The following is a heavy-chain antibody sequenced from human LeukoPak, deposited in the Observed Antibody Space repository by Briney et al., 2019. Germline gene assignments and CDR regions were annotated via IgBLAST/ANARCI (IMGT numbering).Heavy chain of an antibody. CDR1: GFTFSSYS. V-gene: IGHV3-21*06. J-gene: IGHJ4*02. Sequence: PGGSLRLSCAASGFTFSSYSMNWVRQAPGKGLEWVSSISSSSSYIYYADSVKDRFTISRDNAKNSLYLQMNSLRAEDTAVYYWERELISTSAVLLPDYWGQGTLVAVSS. D-gene: IGHD6-6*01. CDR2: ISSSSSYI. CDR3: ERELISTSAVLLPDY.